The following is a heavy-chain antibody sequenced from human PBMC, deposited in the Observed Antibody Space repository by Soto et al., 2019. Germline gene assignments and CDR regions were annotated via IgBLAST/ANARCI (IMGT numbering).Heavy chain of an antibody. V-gene: IGHV3-48*01. CDR2: ISSSSSTI. J-gene: IGHJ6*03. Sequence: GGSLRLSCAASGFTFSSYSMNWVRQAPGKGLEWVSYISSSSSTIYYADSVKGRFTISRDNAKNSLYLQMNSLRAEDTAVYYCARDPTLFEYYYYYMDVWGKGTTVTVSS. CDR3: ARDPTLFEYYYYYMDV. CDR1: GFTFSSYS.